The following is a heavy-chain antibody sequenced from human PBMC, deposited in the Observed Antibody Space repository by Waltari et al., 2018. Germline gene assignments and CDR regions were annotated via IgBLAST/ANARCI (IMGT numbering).Heavy chain of an antibody. Sequence: EVHLVESGGGLVQPGRSLRLSCAASGFPFDDYTMHWVRQAPGKGLEWVSGISWNSDSIGYADSVKGRFTISRDNAKNSLYLQMNSLTAEDTALYYCTKGLSAYFSSWFDYWGQGTLVSVSS. D-gene: IGHD6-13*01. V-gene: IGHV3-9*01. J-gene: IGHJ4*02. CDR2: ISWNSDSI. CDR3: TKGLSAYFSSWFDY. CDR1: GFPFDDYT.